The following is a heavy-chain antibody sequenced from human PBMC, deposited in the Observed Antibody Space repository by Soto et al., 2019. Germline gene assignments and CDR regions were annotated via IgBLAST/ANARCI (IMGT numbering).Heavy chain of an antibody. D-gene: IGHD2-2*01. CDR1: GFSLSTSGVG. J-gene: IGHJ5*02. V-gene: IGHV2-5*02. Sequence: QITLKESGPTLVKPTQTLTLTCTFSGFSLSTSGVGVGWIRQPPGKALEWLALIYWDDDKRYSPSLKTRLTITKDTAKQQVVVPMTNMDPMDTATSYCARGVRYCSSTDCPNLFDPWGQGTLVTVSS. CDR2: IYWDDDK. CDR3: ARGVRYCSSTDCPNLFDP.